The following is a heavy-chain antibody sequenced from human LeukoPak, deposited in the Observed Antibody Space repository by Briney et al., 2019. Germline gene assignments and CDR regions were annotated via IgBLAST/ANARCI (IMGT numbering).Heavy chain of an antibody. D-gene: IGHD2-2*01. CDR3: AREIVVVPAAYLSQGLNWFDP. J-gene: IGHJ5*02. CDR2: INHSGST. Sequence: SETLSLTCAVYGGSFSGYYWSWIRQPPGKGLEWIGEINHSGSTNYNPSLKSRVTISVDTSKNQFSLKLSSVTAADTAVYYCAREIVVVPAAYLSQGLNWFDPWGQGTLVTVSS. V-gene: IGHV4-34*01. CDR1: GGSFSGYY.